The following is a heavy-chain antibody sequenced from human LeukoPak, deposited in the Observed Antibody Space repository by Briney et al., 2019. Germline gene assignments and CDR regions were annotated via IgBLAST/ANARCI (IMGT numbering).Heavy chain of an antibody. J-gene: IGHJ4*02. V-gene: IGHV3-48*03. Sequence: GGSLRLSCAASGFTFNNYEMIWVRQAPGKGLEWVSYISSNGNIMYYADSVRGRFTISRDNSKNSLYLQMNSLRTEDTALYYCAKGGYSSSWYNYWGQGTLVTVSS. D-gene: IGHD6-13*01. CDR1: GFTFNNYE. CDR2: ISSNGNIM. CDR3: AKGGYSSSWYNY.